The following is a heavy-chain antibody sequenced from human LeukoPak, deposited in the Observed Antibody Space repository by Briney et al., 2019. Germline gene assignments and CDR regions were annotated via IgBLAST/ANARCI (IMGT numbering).Heavy chain of an antibody. V-gene: IGHV3-9*01. CDR2: ISWNSGSI. CDR3: AKARDSYDYFDY. J-gene: IGHJ4*02. Sequence: SLRLSCAASGFTFDDYAMHWVRQAPGKGLEWVSGISWNSGSIGYADSVKGRFTISRDNAKNSLYLQMNSLRAEDTALYYCAKARDSYDYFDYWGQGTLVTVSS. D-gene: IGHD2-21*02. CDR1: GFTFDDYA.